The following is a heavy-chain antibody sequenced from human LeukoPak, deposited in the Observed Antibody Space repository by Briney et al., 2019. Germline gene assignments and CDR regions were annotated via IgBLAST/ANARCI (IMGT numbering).Heavy chain of an antibody. Sequence: SVKVSCKASGGTFSSYAISWVRQAPGQGVEWMGGIIPIFGTANYAQKFQGRVTITADKSTSTAYMELSSLRSEDTAVYYCARVGSSWVFDYWGQGTLVTVSS. CDR2: IIPIFGTA. V-gene: IGHV1-69*06. CDR1: GGTFSSYA. D-gene: IGHD6-13*01. J-gene: IGHJ4*02. CDR3: ARVGSSWVFDY.